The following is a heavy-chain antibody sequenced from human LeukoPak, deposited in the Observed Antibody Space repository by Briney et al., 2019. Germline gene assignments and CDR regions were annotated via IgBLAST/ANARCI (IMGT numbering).Heavy chain of an antibody. CDR2: IYSGGNT. CDR3: ANLPRGDY. Sequence: PGGSLRLSCAASGFTVIRNYMSWVRQAPGKGLEWVSVIYSGGNTYYADFVKGRFTISRDNSKNTLYLQINSLTAEDTAVYYCANLPRGDYWGLGTLVTVSS. V-gene: IGHV3-53*01. CDR1: GFTVIRNY. J-gene: IGHJ4*02. D-gene: IGHD3-10*01.